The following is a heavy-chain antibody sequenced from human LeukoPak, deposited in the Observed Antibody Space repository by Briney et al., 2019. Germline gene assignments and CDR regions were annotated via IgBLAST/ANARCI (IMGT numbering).Heavy chain of an antibody. J-gene: IGHJ3*02. Sequence: PVKVSCKASGGTFSSYTISWVRQAPGQGLEWMGRIIPILGIANYAQKFQGRVTITADKSTSTAYMELSSLRSEDTAVYYCASYGDYGGDAFDIWGQGTMVTVSS. V-gene: IGHV1-69*02. CDR1: GGTFSSYT. D-gene: IGHD4-17*01. CDR3: ASYGDYGGDAFDI. CDR2: IIPILGIA.